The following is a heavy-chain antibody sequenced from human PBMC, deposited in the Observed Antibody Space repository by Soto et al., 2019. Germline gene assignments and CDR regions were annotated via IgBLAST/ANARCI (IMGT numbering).Heavy chain of an antibody. CDR1: GYTFTGYY. CDR2: INPNSGGT. D-gene: IGHD2-2*01. CDR3: ARDPGAYCSSTSCYTGGVNWFDP. V-gene: IGHV1-2*04. J-gene: IGHJ5*02. Sequence: GASVKVSCKASGYTFTGYYMHWVRQAPGQGLEWMGWINPNSGGTNYAQKFQGWVTMTRDTSISTAYMELSRLRSDDTAVYYCARDPGAYCSSTSCYTGGVNWFDPWGQGTLVTVSS.